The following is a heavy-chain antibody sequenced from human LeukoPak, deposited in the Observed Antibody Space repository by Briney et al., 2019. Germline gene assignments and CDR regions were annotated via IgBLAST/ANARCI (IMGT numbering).Heavy chain of an antibody. CDR2: ISSSGRVI. D-gene: IGHD1-26*01. CDR3: ARDPKVGTNCDY. Sequence: GGSLRLSCAASGFTFSDYYMSWIRQPPGKGLEWVSYISSSGRVIYYADSVKGGFTISTENAKNALYLQMSNLRADETAVYYCARDPKVGTNCDYWGQGTLVTVSS. J-gene: IGHJ4*02. CDR1: GFTFSDYY. V-gene: IGHV3-11*01.